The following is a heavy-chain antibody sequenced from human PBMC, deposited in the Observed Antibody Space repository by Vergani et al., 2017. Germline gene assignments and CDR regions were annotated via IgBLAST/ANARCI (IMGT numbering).Heavy chain of an antibody. D-gene: IGHD3-22*01. CDR3: ARWDNYYDSSGYYPRYYYYMDV. CDR2: IYTSGST. CDR1: GGSISSGSYY. Sequence: QVQLQESGPGLVKPSQTLSLTCTVSGGSISSGSYYWSWIRQPAGKGLEWIGRIYTSGSTNYNPSLKSRVTMSVDTSKNQFSLKLSSVTAADTAVYYCARWDNYYDSSGYYPRYYYYMDVWGKGTTVTVSS. V-gene: IGHV4-61*02. J-gene: IGHJ6*03.